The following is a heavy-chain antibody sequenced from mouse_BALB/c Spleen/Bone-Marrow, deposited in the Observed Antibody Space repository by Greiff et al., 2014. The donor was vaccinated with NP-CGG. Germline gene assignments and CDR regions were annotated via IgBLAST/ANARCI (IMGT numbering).Heavy chain of an antibody. Sequence: DVHLVESGPGLVKPSQSLSLTCSVTGYSITSGYYWNWIRQFPGNKLEWMGYISYDGSNNYNPSLKNRISITRDTSKNQFFLKLNSVTTEDTATYYCARDWDGYYFDYWGQGTTLTVSS. V-gene: IGHV3-6*02. CDR1: GYSITSGYY. CDR3: ARDWDGYYFDY. CDR2: ISYDGSN. D-gene: IGHD2-3*01. J-gene: IGHJ2*01.